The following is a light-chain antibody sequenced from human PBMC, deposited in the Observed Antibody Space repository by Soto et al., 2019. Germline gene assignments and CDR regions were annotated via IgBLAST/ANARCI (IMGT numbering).Light chain of an antibody. CDR3: QTWGTGPWV. CDR1: SGHSTYA. Sequence: QAVVTQSPSASASLGASVKLTCTLSSGHSTYAIAWQQQQPEKGPRYLMKLNSDGSHSKGDGIPDRFSGSSSGAERYLTISSLLSEDEADYYCQTWGTGPWVFGGGTKVTVL. V-gene: IGLV4-69*01. J-gene: IGLJ3*02. CDR2: LNSDGSH.